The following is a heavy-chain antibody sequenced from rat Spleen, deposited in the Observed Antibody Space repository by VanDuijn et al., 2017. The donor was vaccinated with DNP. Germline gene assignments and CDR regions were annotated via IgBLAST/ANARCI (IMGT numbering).Heavy chain of an antibody. CDR3: ARWSDYFDY. V-gene: IGHV3-3*01. D-gene: IGHD4-2*01. J-gene: IGHJ2*01. CDR2: INSAGST. Sequence: EVQLQESGPGLVKPSQSLSLTCSVTGYSITSSYRWNWIRKFPGNKLEWMGYINSAGSTNYNPSLKSRISITRDTSKNQFFLHLNSVTTEDTATYYCARWSDYFDYWGQGVIVSVSS. CDR1: GYSITSSYR.